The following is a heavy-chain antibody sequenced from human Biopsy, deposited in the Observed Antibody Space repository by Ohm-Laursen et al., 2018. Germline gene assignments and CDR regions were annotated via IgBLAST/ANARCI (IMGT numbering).Heavy chain of an antibody. Sequence: SSVKVSCKPSGYTFTAFSVHWLRQAPGQGLEWMGWINPKRGDTDYPQNFQGRVSMTRDTSISTAYMDLSRLRSDDTAVYYCARGRRHCSGTCSRWYFDLWGRGTLVTVSS. J-gene: IGHJ2*01. CDR1: GYTFTAFS. V-gene: IGHV1-2*02. CDR3: ARGRRHCSGTCSRWYFDL. D-gene: IGHD2-2*01. CDR2: INPKRGDT.